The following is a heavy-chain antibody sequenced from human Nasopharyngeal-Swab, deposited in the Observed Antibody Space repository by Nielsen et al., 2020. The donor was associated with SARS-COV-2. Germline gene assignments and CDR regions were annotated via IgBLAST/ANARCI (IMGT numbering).Heavy chain of an antibody. CDR2: INPSGGST. J-gene: IGHJ5*02. CDR1: GYTFTSYY. CDR3: AKGNYEDWFDP. Sequence: ASVEVSCKASGYTFTSYYMHLVRQAPGQGLEWMGIINPSGGSTSYAQKFQGRVTMTRDTSTSTVYMELSSLRSEDTAVYYCAKGNYEDWFDPWGQGTLVTVSS. D-gene: IGHD4-11*01. V-gene: IGHV1-46*01.